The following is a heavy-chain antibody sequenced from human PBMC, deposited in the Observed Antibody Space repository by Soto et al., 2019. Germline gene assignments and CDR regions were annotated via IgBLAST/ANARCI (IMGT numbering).Heavy chain of an antibody. J-gene: IGHJ4*02. Sequence: QVTLKESGPVLVKPTETLTLTCTVSAFSLSNPRMGVSWIRQPPGKALEWLAHIFSNDEKSYSTSLRSRLTSSKDTPKSQVVLTMTNMDPVDTATYYCARIQRTSMVVVAKDYFDYWGQGTLVTVSS. V-gene: IGHV2-26*01. CDR2: IFSNDEK. D-gene: IGHD2-21*01. CDR1: AFSLSNPRMG. CDR3: ARIQRTSMVVVAKDYFDY.